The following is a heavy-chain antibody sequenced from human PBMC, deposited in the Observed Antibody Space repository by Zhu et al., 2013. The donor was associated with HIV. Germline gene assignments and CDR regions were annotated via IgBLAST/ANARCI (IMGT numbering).Heavy chain of an antibody. CDR3: ARGGKSGSESYGLDV. Sequence: QVQLVQSGAEVKEPGASVKVSCKASGYTFSDYYMHWVRQAPGQGLQWMGWINPNTGGTNYAQKFQGRVTMTRDTSISTAFMELSRLRSDDTAVYYCARGGKSGSESYGLDVWGQGTTVIVSS. CDR2: INPNTGGT. D-gene: IGHD3-10*01. V-gene: IGHV1-2*02. J-gene: IGHJ6*02. CDR1: GYTFSDYY.